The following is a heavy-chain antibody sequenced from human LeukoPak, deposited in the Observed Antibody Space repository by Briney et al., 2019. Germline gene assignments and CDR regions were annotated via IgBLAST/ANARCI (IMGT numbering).Heavy chain of an antibody. CDR2: IYYSGST. J-gene: IGHJ5*02. Sequence: PSETLSLTCTVSGGSISSYYWSWIRQPPGKGLEWIGYIYYSGSTNYNPSLKSRVTISVDTSKNQFSLKLSSVTAADTAVYYCARGAYYYDSSGPFDPWGQGTLVTVSS. V-gene: IGHV4-59*01. D-gene: IGHD3-22*01. CDR3: ARGAYYYDSSGPFDP. CDR1: GGSISSYY.